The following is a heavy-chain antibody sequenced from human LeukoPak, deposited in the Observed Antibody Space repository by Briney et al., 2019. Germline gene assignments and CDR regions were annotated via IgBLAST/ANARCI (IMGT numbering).Heavy chain of an antibody. CDR3: AKYPTFIQLWFSN. V-gene: IGHV3-23*01. Sequence: GGSLRLSCGASGFTFSSHGMNWVRQAPGKGLEWVSGISPSGGIKYYTDSVKGRFTISRDNSKNTLYLQMNSLRAEDTAVYYCAKYPTFIQLWFSNWGQGTLVTVSS. D-gene: IGHD5-18*01. J-gene: IGHJ4*02. CDR2: ISPSGGIK. CDR1: GFTFSSHG.